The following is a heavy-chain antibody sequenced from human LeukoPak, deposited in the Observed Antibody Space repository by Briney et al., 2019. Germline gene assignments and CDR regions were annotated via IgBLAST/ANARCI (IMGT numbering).Heavy chain of an antibody. Sequence: SETLSLTCTVSGGSISSSSYYWGWIRQPPGRGLEWIGSIYYSGSTYYNPSLKSRVTISVDTSKNQFSLKLSSVTAADTAVYYCARDGSYGYPRAFDIWGQGTMVTVSS. CDR3: ARDGSYGYPRAFDI. CDR2: IYYSGST. D-gene: IGHD5-18*01. CDR1: GGSISSSSYY. J-gene: IGHJ3*02. V-gene: IGHV4-39*07.